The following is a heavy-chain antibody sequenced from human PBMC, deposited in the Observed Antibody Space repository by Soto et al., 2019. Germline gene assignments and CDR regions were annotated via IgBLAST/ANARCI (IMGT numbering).Heavy chain of an antibody. CDR2: IYSGGST. Sequence: GGSLRLSCAASGFTVSNNYINWVRQAPGKGLEWVSVIYSGGSTYYADSVKGRFTISRDNSKNTLYLQMNSLRAEDTAVYYCASGGSSLNFDSWGQGTLVTVSS. J-gene: IGHJ4*02. V-gene: IGHV3-66*01. D-gene: IGHD6-6*01. CDR1: GFTVSNNY. CDR3: ASGGSSLNFDS.